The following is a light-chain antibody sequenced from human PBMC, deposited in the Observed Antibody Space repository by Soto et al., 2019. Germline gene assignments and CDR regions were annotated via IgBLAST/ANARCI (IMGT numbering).Light chain of an antibody. V-gene: IGKV3-11*01. Sequence: EFFFAQSPFTLSLSPGGRSTLSFMASQSFRGLLACYQQKPGQAPRLLIYDAYNRATGIPPRFSGSGSGTDFTLTISSLEPEDSAVYYCQQRHMWPITFGQGTRLEIK. CDR3: QQRHMWPIT. CDR1: QSFRGL. CDR2: DAY. J-gene: IGKJ5*01.